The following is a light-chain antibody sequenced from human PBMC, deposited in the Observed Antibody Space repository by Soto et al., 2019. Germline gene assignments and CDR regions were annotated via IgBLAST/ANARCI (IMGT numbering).Light chain of an antibody. CDR2: DVT. V-gene: IGLV2-14*03. CDR1: SSDVGGYNY. CDR3: SSYTSSNSYV. Sequence: QSALTQPASVSRSPGQWTTISCTGTSSDVGGYNYVSWYQHHPGKAPKLMIYDVTNRPSGVSNRFSGSKSGNTASLTISGLQTEDEADYYCSSYTSSNSYVFGTGTKVTVL. J-gene: IGLJ1*01.